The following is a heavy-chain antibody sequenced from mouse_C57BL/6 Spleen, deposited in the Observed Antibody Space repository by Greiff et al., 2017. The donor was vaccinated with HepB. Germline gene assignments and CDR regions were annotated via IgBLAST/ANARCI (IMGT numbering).Heavy chain of an antibody. CDR1: GFTFSSYA. CDR2: ISDGGSYN. D-gene: IGHD1-1*01. J-gene: IGHJ1*03. CDR3: ASRKLRSLWYFDV. V-gene: IGHV5-4*03. Sequence: EVKLMESGGGLVKPGGSLKLSCAASGFTFSSYAMSWVRQTPEKRLEWVATISDGGSYNYYPDNVKGRFTISRDNAKNNLYLRMSHLKSEATAMYYCASRKLRSLWYFDVWGTGTTVTVSS.